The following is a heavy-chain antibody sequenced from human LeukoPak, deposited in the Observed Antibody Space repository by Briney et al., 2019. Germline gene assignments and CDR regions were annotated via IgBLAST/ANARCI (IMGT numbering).Heavy chain of an antibody. J-gene: IGHJ4*02. CDR3: AGVAKERVGGVHYFDY. Sequence: PGGSLRLSCAASGFTFSDYDTHWVRQATGKGLEWVSAIGTAGDTYYTGSVKGRFTISRENAKNSLYLQMNSLRAGDTAVYYCAGVAKERVGGVHYFDYWGQGTLVTVSS. D-gene: IGHD1-1*01. V-gene: IGHV3-13*01. CDR1: GFTFSDYD. CDR2: IGTAGDT.